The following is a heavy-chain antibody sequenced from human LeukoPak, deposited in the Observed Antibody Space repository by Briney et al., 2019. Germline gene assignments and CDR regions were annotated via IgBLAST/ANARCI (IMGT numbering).Heavy chain of an antibody. V-gene: IGHV5-51*01. J-gene: IGHJ3*02. CDR1: GYSFTSYW. CDR3: ARPVEMATEYDAFDI. Sequence: GESLKISCKGSGYSFTSYWIGWVRQMPGKGLEWMGIIYPGDSDTRYSPSFQGQVTISADKSISTAYLQWSSLKASDTAMYYCARPVEMATEYDAFDIWGQGTMVTVSS. D-gene: IGHD5-12*01. CDR2: IYPGDSDT.